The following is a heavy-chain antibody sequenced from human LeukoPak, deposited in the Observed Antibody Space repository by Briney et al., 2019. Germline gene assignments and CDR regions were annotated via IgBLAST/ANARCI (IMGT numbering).Heavy chain of an antibody. CDR3: ASWGDCSSTSCYDGRYFDY. D-gene: IGHD2-2*01. J-gene: IGHJ4*02. CDR2: IIPIFGTA. Sequence: SVKVSCKASGGTFSSYAISWVRQAPGQGLEWMGGIIPIFGTANYAQKFQGRVTITTDESTSTAYMELSSLRSEDTAVYYCASWGDCSSTSCYDGRYFDYWGQGTLVTVSS. V-gene: IGHV1-69*05. CDR1: GGTFSSYA.